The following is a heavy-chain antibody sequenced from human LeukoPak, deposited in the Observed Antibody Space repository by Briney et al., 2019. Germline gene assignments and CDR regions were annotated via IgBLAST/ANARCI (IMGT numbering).Heavy chain of an antibody. Sequence: GGSLRLSCAASGFTFSDYYMSWIRQAPGKGLEWVSYISSSGSTIYYADSVKGRFTISGDNAKNSLYLQMNSLRAEDTAVYYCARDQDAGGSCYSCFDYWGQGTLVTVSS. CDR3: ARDQDAGGSCYSCFDY. CDR1: GFTFSDYY. D-gene: IGHD2-15*01. V-gene: IGHV3-11*01. J-gene: IGHJ4*02. CDR2: ISSSGSTI.